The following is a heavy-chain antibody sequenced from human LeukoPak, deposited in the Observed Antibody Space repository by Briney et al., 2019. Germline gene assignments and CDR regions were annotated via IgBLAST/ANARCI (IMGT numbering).Heavy chain of an antibody. D-gene: IGHD6-19*01. CDR2: IYYSGST. V-gene: IGHV4-4*02. Sequence: SETLSLTCAVSGGSISSSNWWSWVRQPPGKGLEWIGSIYYSGSTYYNPSLKSRVTISVDTSKNQSSLKLSSVTAADTAVYYCARDLLGIAVAGHLGNFQHWGQGTLVTVSS. CDR1: GGSISSSNW. J-gene: IGHJ1*01. CDR3: ARDLLGIAVAGHLGNFQH.